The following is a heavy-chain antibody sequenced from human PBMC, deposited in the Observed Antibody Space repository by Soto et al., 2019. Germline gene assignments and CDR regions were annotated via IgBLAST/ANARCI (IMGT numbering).Heavy chain of an antibody. CDR3: AKEAGDIVLMVYAIGGGALDY. V-gene: IGHV3-30*18. CDR2: ISYDGSNK. D-gene: IGHD2-8*01. Sequence: QVQLVESGGGVVQPGRSLRLSCAASGFTFSSYGMHWVRQAPGKGLEWVAVISYDGSNKYYADTVKGRFTISRDNSKKTLYLQMNSLRAEDAAVFYCAKEAGDIVLMVYAIGGGALDYWGQGTLVTVSS. J-gene: IGHJ4*02. CDR1: GFTFSSYG.